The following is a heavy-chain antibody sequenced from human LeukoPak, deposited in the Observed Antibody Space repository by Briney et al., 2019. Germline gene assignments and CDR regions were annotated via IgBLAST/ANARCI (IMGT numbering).Heavy chain of an antibody. Sequence: ASVKVSCEAFGFALTAYYVHWFRQAPGQGLEWLGWINPTTGHTKNAEKLQGRVTMTRDTPITTVYMELNRLRSDDTATYYCARGGSGMVDLWGQGTLVSVSS. V-gene: IGHV1-2*02. J-gene: IGHJ5*02. CDR3: ARGGSGMVDL. D-gene: IGHD3-10*01. CDR2: INPTTGHT. CDR1: GFALTAYY.